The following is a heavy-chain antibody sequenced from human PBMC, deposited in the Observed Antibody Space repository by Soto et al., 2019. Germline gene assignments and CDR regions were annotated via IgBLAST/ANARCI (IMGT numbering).Heavy chain of an antibody. D-gene: IGHD1-26*01. V-gene: IGHV6-1*01. CDR1: GDSVSINSAG. CDR3: ARGEQYSGRIFDY. Sequence: SQTISVPCAITGDSVSINSAGWSWVRHSPSRGLEWLGRTYYRSKWYYEYAVSVRGRITINPDTSKNQYSLQLNSVTPEDTAVYFCARGEQYSGRIFDYWGQGTLVTVSS. J-gene: IGHJ4*01. CDR2: TYYRSKWYY.